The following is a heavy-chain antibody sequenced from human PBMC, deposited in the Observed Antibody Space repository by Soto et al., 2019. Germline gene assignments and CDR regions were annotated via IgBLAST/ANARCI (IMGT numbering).Heavy chain of an antibody. V-gene: IGHV1-18*01. Sequence: APVKVSCKASGYTFTSYGISWVPQARGQGLEWMGWISAYNGDTNYAQKLQGRVTMTTDTSTSTAYMELRSLRSDDTAVYYCARDLVTMIVVVPGYWGQGTLVTVSS. D-gene: IGHD3-22*01. CDR1: GYTFTSYG. CDR3: ARDLVTMIVVVPGY. CDR2: ISAYNGDT. J-gene: IGHJ4*02.